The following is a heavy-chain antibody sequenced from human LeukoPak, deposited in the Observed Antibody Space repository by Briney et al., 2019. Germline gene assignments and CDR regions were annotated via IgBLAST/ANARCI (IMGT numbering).Heavy chain of an antibody. CDR1: GGSISSYY. Sequence: SETLSLTCTVSGGSISSYYWSWIRQPPGNGLGWIGYIYYSGSTNYNPSLKSRVTISVDTSRKQFSLKLSSVTPADTAVYFCARGDYDGWFDPWGQGTLVTVSS. CDR2: IYYSGST. D-gene: IGHD4-23*01. V-gene: IGHV4-59*01. CDR3: ARGDYDGWFDP. J-gene: IGHJ5*02.